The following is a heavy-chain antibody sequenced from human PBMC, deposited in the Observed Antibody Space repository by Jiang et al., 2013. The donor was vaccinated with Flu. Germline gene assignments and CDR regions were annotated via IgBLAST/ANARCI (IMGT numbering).Heavy chain of an antibody. CDR1: GYSFTSQW. CDR3: ASYETGDAFDI. J-gene: IGHJ3*02. CDR2: IYPGDSDT. D-gene: IGHD3-16*01. V-gene: IGHV5-51*01. Sequence: KASGYSFTSQWISWVRQMSGKGLEWMGIIYPGDSDTRYSPSFQGQVTISADKSISTAYLQWSSLKASDTAMYYCASYETGDAFDIWGQGTMVTVSS.